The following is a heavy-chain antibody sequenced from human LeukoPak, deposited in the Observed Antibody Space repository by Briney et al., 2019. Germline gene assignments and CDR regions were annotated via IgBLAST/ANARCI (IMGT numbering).Heavy chain of an antibody. CDR3: TKDPRRNYHYDPDRGVS. V-gene: IGHV3-30*04. CDR2: ISYDGSNK. Sequence: GGSLRLSCAASGFTFSSYAMHWVRQAPGKGLEWVAVISYDGSNKYYADSVKGRFTISRDNSKNTLYLQMNSLKTEDTAVYYCTKDPRRNYHYDPDRGVSWGQGTLVTVSS. J-gene: IGHJ5*02. CDR1: GFTFSSYA. D-gene: IGHD3-22*01.